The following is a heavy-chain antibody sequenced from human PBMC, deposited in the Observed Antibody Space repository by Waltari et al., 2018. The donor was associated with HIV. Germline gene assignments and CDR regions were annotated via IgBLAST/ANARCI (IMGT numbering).Heavy chain of an antibody. Sequence: QLQLQESGPGLVKPSETLSLTCTVSGGSVSSSSYFWGWIRQPPGKGLEWIGRIYYTGRAYYNPSLKNRVTISVDTSKNQFSLKVTSVTAADTAVYYCARHALRVGAAYWNFDLWGRGTLVTVSS. V-gene: IGHV4-39*01. CDR1: GGSVSSSSYF. D-gene: IGHD1-26*01. J-gene: IGHJ2*01. CDR2: IYYTGRA. CDR3: ARHALRVGAAYWNFDL.